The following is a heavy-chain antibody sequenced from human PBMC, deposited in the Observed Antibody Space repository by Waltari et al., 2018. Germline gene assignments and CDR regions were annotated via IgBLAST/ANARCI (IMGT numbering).Heavy chain of an antibody. CDR1: GDSINNYY. CDR3: ARVLADSSGSYHLDH. CDR2: ST. Sequence: QVQLQESGPGLVKPSETLSLTCTVPGDSINNYYWSWIRQPPGKGLEWIGSTNYNPSLKSRITISVDTSKKQISLKMSSVTAADTAVYYCARVLADSSGSYHLDHWGQGTLVTVSS. J-gene: IGHJ4*02. V-gene: IGHV4-59*01. D-gene: IGHD6-19*01.